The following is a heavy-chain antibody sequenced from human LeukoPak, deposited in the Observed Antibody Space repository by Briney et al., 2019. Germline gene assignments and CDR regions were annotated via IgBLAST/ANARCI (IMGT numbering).Heavy chain of an antibody. CDR2: INQDGSTK. CDR1: GFTFSNVW. V-gene: IGHV3-7*01. Sequence: GGSLRLSCAASGFTFSNVWMAWVRQAPGKGLEWVANINQDGSTKQYLDSVRGRFTISRDNAKNSVYLQMNSLRAEDTALYHCARDMSGGLDYWGQGTLVTVSS. J-gene: IGHJ4*02. D-gene: IGHD6-25*01. CDR3: ARDMSGGLDY.